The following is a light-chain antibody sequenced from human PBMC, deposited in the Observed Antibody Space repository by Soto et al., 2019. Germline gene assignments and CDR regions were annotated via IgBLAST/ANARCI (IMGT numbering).Light chain of an antibody. J-gene: IGLJ2*01. CDR1: SSDVGGYNY. V-gene: IGLV2-14*01. Sequence: QSALTQPASVSESPGQSITIPCAGTSSDVGGYNYVSWYQQYPGKAPKLIIYDVTNRPSGVSNRFSGSKSGNTASLTISGLQAEDEANYYCSSYASSSTLVLFGGGTKLTFL. CDR3: SSYASSSTLVL. CDR2: DVT.